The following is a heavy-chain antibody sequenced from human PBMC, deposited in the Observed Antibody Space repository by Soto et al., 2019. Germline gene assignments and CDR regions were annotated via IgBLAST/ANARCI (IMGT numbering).Heavy chain of an antibody. Sequence: PAETLSLTCAVYGGAFSGYYWSWIRQPPGKGLEWIGEINHSGSTNYNPSLKSRVTISVDTSKNQFSLKLSSVTAADTAVYYCARAEYYDYVWGSYRYGPNYFDSWGQGTLVTVSA. J-gene: IGHJ4*02. D-gene: IGHD3-16*02. CDR1: GGAFSGYY. CDR3: ARAEYYDYVWGSYRYGPNYFDS. V-gene: IGHV4-34*01. CDR2: INHSGST.